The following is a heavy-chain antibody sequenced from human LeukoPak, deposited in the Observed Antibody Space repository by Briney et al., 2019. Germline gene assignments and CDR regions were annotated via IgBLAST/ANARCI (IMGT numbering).Heavy chain of an antibody. V-gene: IGHV3-30*18. J-gene: IGHJ4*02. Sequence: PGRSLRLSCAASGFTFSSYGMHWVRQAPGKGLEWVAVISYDGSNKYCADSVKGRFTISRDNSKNTLYLQMNSLRAEDTAVYYCAKPVTPRIGDTDDYWGQGTLVTVSS. CDR1: GFTFSSYG. CDR2: ISYDGSNK. D-gene: IGHD2/OR15-2a*01. CDR3: AKPVTPRIGDTDDY.